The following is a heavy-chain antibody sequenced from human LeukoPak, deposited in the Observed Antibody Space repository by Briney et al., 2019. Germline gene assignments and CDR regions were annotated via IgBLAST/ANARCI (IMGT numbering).Heavy chain of an antibody. CDR1: GYTFTSYD. CDR2: MNPNSGNT. Sequence: GASVKVSCKASGYTFTSYDINWVRQATGQGLEWMGWMNPNSGNTGYAQKFQGRVTMTRNTSISTAYMELSSLRSEDTAVYYCANFHCSSTRCHLSGYFQHWGQGTLVTVSS. CDR3: ANFHCSSTRCHLSGYFQH. D-gene: IGHD2-2*01. J-gene: IGHJ1*01. V-gene: IGHV1-8*01.